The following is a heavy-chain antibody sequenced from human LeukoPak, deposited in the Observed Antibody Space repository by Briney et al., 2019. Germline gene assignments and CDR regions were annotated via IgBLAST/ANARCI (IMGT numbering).Heavy chain of an antibody. D-gene: IGHD5-12*01. J-gene: IGHJ4*02. CDR2: ISAYNGNT. CDR1: GYTFTSFG. CDR3: AVDFVGTINVFDY. V-gene: IGHV1-18*01. Sequence: ASVKVSCKGSGYTFTSFGISWVRQAPGQGLEWMGWISAYNGNTNSAQKFQGRVTMTRSTSISTAYMELSSLTSEDTAVYYCAVDFVGTINVFDYWGQGTLVTVSS.